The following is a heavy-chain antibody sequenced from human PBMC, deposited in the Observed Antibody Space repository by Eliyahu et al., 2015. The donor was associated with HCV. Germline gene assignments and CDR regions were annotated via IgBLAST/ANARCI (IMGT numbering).Heavy chain of an antibody. Sequence: EVQLLXSGGGLVXPGGSLXVXCAAPXFTFSTYAMSWVRQAPGKGLEWVSGITGSGGTTYYADSVKGRFTISRDNSKNTLYLQMNSLRVEDTAIYYCAKEAHWQTDYWGQGTLVTVSS. CDR3: AKEAHWQTDY. CDR2: ITGSGGTT. V-gene: IGHV3-23*01. J-gene: IGHJ4*02. CDR1: XFTFSTYA.